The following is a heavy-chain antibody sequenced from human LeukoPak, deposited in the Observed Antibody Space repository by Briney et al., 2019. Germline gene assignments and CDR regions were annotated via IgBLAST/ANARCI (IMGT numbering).Heavy chain of an antibody. Sequence: GGSLRLSCAASGFTFSTYWMHWVRQAPGTGLVWVSLINSDGSSANYADSVKGRFTISRDNAKNTLYLQMNSLRAEDTAVYYCATDVPAVTIFGYWGQGTLVTVSS. V-gene: IGHV3-74*01. J-gene: IGHJ4*02. CDR2: INSDGSSA. D-gene: IGHD2-2*01. CDR3: ATDVPAVTIFGY. CDR1: GFTFSTYW.